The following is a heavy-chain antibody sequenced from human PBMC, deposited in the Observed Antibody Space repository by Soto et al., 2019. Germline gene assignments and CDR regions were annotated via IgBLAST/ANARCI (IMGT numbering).Heavy chain of an antibody. J-gene: IGHJ4*02. Sequence: SVKVSCNASGGTFSSYAISWVRQAPGQGLDWMGGIIPICGTENYTQKCQGRVTITADESTSTAYMELSSLRSEDTAVYYCARVGCSGGSCYSGPLDYWGQGTLVTVSS. CDR1: GGTFSSYA. D-gene: IGHD2-15*01. CDR3: ARVGCSGGSCYSGPLDY. V-gene: IGHV1-69*13. CDR2: IIPICGTE.